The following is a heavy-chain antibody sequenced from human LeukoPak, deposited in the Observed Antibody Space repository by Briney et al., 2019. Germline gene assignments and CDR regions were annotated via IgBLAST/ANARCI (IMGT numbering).Heavy chain of an antibody. D-gene: IGHD2-15*01. CDR1: GGSISSYY. J-gene: IGHJ6*04. CDR3: ASTPSGSLDV. V-gene: IGHV4-4*09. CDR2: IYTSGST. Sequence: SETLSLTCTVSGGSISSYYWSWIRQPPGKGLEWIGYIYTSGSTNYNPPLKSRVTISVDTSKNQFSLKLSSVTAADAAVYYCASTPSGSLDVWGKGTTVTVSS.